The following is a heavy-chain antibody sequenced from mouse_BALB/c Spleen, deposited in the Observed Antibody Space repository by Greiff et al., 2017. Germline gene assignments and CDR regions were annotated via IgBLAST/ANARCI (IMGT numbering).Heavy chain of an antibody. D-gene: IGHD2-14*01. CDR3: AFYYRYAMDY. CDR1: VYTFTSYW. Sequence: DLVKPGASVKLSCKASVYTFTSYWINWIKQRPGQGLEWIGRIAPGSGSTYYNEMFKGKATLTVDTSSSTAYIQLSSLSSEDSAVYFCAFYYRYAMDYWGQGTSVTVSS. J-gene: IGHJ4*01. CDR2: IAPGSGST. V-gene: IGHV1S41*01.